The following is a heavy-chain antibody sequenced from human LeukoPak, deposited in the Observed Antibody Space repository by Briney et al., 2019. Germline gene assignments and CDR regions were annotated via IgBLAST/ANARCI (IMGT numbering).Heavy chain of an antibody. CDR3: ARLLYGGLFDY. CDR1: GFSFSSYL. V-gene: IGHV3-7*01. CDR2: IKKDGSDK. Sequence: GGSLRLSCAASGFSFSSYLMSWVRQAPGKGLKWVANIKKDGSDKYYVDSVKGRFTISRDNAKNSLDLQMNSLRAEDTAVYYCARLLYGGLFDYWGQGTLVTVSS. D-gene: IGHD2/OR15-2a*01. J-gene: IGHJ4*02.